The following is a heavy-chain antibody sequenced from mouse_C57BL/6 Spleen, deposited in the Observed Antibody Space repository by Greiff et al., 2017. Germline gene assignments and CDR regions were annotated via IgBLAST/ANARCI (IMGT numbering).Heavy chain of an antibody. J-gene: IGHJ4*01. CDR1: GFSLTSYG. CDR3: AKQRGDYDGLLRGAMDY. Sequence: QVQLKQSGPGLVAPSQSLSITCTVSGFSLTSYGVDWVRQPPGKGLEWLGEIWGGGSTNYNSAPMSRLSISKDNSKSQVFLKMNRQQTDDTAMYYCAKQRGDYDGLLRGAMDYWGQGTSVTVSS. V-gene: IGHV2-9*01. CDR2: IWGGGST. D-gene: IGHD2-3*01.